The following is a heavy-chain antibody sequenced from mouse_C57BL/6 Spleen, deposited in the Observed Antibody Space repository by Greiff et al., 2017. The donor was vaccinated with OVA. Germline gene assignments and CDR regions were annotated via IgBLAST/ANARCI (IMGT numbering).Heavy chain of an antibody. V-gene: IGHV1-52*01. CDR2: IDPSDSET. CDR1: GYTFTSYW. D-gene: IGHD2-13*01. J-gene: IGHJ2*01. Sequence: VQLQQPGAELVRPGSSVKLSCKASGYTFTSYWMHWVKQRPIQGLEWIGNIDPSDSETHYNQKFKDKATLTVDKSSSTAYMQLSSLTSEDSVVSNCAREGYSDYAFEYWGQGTPLTVSS. CDR3: AREGYSDYAFEY.